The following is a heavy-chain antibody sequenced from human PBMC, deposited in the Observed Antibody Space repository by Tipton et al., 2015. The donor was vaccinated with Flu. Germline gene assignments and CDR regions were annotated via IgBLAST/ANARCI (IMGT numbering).Heavy chain of an antibody. D-gene: IGHD3-22*01. V-gene: IGHV3-66*02. Sequence: SLRLSCAASGFTVSSNYMSWVRQAPGKGLEWVSVIYSGGSTYYADSVKGRFTISRDNSKNTLYLQMNSLRAEDTDVYYCARVRDYYDSSGYTYYFDYWGQGTLVTVSS. CDR3: ARVRDYYDSSGYTYYFDY. CDR2: IYSGGST. CDR1: GFTVSSNY. J-gene: IGHJ4*02.